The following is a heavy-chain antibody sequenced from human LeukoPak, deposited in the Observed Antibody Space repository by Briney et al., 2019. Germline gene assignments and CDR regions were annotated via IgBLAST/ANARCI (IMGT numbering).Heavy chain of an antibody. CDR1: GFTFDDYA. CDR3: AKDRSGSYSYYYGMDV. Sequence: GGSLRLSCAASGFTFDDYAMHWVRQAPGKGLEWVSGISWNSGSIGYADSVKGRFTISRDNAKNSLYLQMNSLRAEDTALYYCAKDRSGSYSYYYGMDVWGQGTTVTVSS. V-gene: IGHV3-9*01. CDR2: ISWNSGSI. D-gene: IGHD1-26*01. J-gene: IGHJ6*02.